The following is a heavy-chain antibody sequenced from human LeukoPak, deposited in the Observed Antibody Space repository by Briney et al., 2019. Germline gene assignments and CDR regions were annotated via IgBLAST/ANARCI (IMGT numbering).Heavy chain of an antibody. CDR3: AKDPYYYDSSGYPDY. CDR1: GFTFSSYG. D-gene: IGHD3-22*01. J-gene: IGHJ4*02. CDR2: ISYDGSNK. V-gene: IGHV3-30*18. Sequence: GGSLRLSCAASGFTFSSYGMHWVRQAPGKGLEWVAVISYDGSNKYYADSVKGRFTISRDSSKNTLYLQMNSLRAEDTAVYYCAKDPYYYDSSGYPDYWGQGTLVTVSS.